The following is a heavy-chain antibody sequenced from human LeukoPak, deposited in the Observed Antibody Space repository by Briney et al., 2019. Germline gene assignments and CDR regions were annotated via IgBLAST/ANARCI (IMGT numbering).Heavy chain of an antibody. CDR2: INPNSGGT. D-gene: IGHD1-26*01. CDR3: ARGDQVGATSSSDY. J-gene: IGHJ4*02. Sequence: ASVKVSCKASGGTFSSYAISWVRQAPGQGLEWMGWINPNSGGTYYAQKFQGSVTMTRDTSISTAYMELSRLRSDDTAVYYCARGDQVGATSSSDYWGQGTLVTVSS. CDR1: GGTFSSYA. V-gene: IGHV1-2*02.